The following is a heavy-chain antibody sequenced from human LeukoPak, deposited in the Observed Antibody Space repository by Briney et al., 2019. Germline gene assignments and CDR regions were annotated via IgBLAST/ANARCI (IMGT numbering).Heavy chain of an antibody. CDR1: GGSISSGGYY. V-gene: IGHV4-31*03. CDR2: IYYSGST. D-gene: IGHD2-2*01. J-gene: IGHJ5*02. Sequence: SETLSLTCTVSGGSISSGGYYWSWIRQHPGKGLEWIGYIYYSGSTYYNPSLKSRVTISVDTSKNQFSLKLSSVTAAATAVYYCARALSRQLPCNWFDPWGQGTLVTVSS. CDR3: ARALSRQLPCNWFDP.